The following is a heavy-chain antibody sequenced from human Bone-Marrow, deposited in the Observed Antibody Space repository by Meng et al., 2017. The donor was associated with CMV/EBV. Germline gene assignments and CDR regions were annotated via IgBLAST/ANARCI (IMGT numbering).Heavy chain of an antibody. Sequence: SGPTLVKPPQTLTLTCTFSGFSLSTSGVGVGWIRQPPGKALEWLALIYWNDDKRYSPSLKSRLTITKDTSKNQVVLTMTNMDPVDTATYYCAHTPYSSSWWYFDYWGQGTLVTVSS. V-gene: IGHV2-5*01. CDR3: AHTPYSSSWWYFDY. CDR1: GFSLSTSGVG. D-gene: IGHD6-13*01. CDR2: IYWNDDK. J-gene: IGHJ4*02.